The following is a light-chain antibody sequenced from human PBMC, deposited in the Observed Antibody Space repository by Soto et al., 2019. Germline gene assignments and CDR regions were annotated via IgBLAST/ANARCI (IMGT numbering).Light chain of an antibody. CDR3: SSFAGSNYLV. Sequence: QSALTQPPSASGSPGQSVTISCTGTSSDVGGYNFVSWYQQHPGKAPRLLIYEVTKRPSGVPDRFSGSKSGNTSSLTVSGLQAEDEADYYGSSFAGSNYLVFGGGTKLTVL. V-gene: IGLV2-8*01. CDR1: SSDVGGYNF. CDR2: EVT. J-gene: IGLJ2*01.